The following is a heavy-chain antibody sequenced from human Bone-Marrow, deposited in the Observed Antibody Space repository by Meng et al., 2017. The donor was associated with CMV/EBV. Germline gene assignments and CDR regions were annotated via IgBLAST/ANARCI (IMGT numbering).Heavy chain of an antibody. CDR2: IYYSGST. D-gene: IGHD1-7*01. Sequence: SETLSLTCTVSGGSTSSSSYYWGWIRQPPGKGLEWIGSIYYSGSTYYNPSLKSRVTISVDTSKNQFSLKLSSVTAADTAVYYCAGRGITGTAKNGYNWFDPWGQGTLVTVSS. CDR1: GGSTSSSSYY. CDR3: AGRGITGTAKNGYNWFDP. V-gene: IGHV4-39*01. J-gene: IGHJ5*02.